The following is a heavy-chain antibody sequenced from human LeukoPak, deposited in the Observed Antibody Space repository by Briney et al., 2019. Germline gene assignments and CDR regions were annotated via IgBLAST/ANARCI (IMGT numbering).Heavy chain of an antibody. D-gene: IGHD2-2*01. CDR2: ISINSSTI. V-gene: IGHV3-48*01. Sequence: GGSLRLSCAASGFTFSSYAMSWVRQAPGKGLEWVSYISINSSTIYYADSVKGRFTISRDNAKSSLYLQMNSLRGDDTAVYYCATLGYCSSTICHDYWGQGTLVTVSS. CDR3: ATLGYCSSTICHDY. CDR1: GFTFSSYA. J-gene: IGHJ4*02.